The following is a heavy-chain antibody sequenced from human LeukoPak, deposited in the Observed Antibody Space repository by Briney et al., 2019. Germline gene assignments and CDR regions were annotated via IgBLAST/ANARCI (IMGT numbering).Heavy chain of an antibody. CDR2: IYYSGST. D-gene: IGHD6-25*01. Sequence: KASETLSLTCTVSGGSISSYYWSWIRQPPGKGLEWIGYIYYSGSTNYNPSLKSRVTISVDTSKNQFSLKLSSVTAADTAVYYCARAQRPDAFDIWGQGTMVTVSS. CDR3: ARAQRPDAFDI. CDR1: GGSISSYY. J-gene: IGHJ3*02. V-gene: IGHV4-59*01.